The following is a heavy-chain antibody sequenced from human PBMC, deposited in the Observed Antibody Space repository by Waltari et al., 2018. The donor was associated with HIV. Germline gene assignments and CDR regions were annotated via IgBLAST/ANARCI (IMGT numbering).Heavy chain of an antibody. D-gene: IGHD2-2*01. CDR1: GYSISSGYY. V-gene: IGHV4-38-2*02. J-gene: IGHJ5*02. CDR2: VYHSGST. Sequence: QVQLQESGPGLVKPSETLSLTCTVTGYSISSGYYWGWIRQPPGKGLEWIGRVYHSGSTYYNPSLKSRVTISVDTSKNQFSLKLSSVTAADTAVYYCARTIVVVHAQSWFDPWGQGTLVTVSS. CDR3: ARTIVVVHAQSWFDP.